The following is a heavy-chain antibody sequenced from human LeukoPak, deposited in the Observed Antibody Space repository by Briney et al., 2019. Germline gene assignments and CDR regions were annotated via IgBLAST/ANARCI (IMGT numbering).Heavy chain of an antibody. V-gene: IGHV1-18*01. CDR2: ISGYNGNT. CDR1: GYTFTSYG. J-gene: IGHJ4*02. CDR3: ARYPLSYSSNWHYYFDY. Sequence: ASVNVPCKASGYTFTSYGVSGVRQAPGQGLEWMGWISGYNGNTNNAQKVQGRVTMTTDTSTSTAYMELRRLRSDDTAVYYCARYPLSYSSNWHYYFDYWGQGTLLTVSS. D-gene: IGHD6-13*01.